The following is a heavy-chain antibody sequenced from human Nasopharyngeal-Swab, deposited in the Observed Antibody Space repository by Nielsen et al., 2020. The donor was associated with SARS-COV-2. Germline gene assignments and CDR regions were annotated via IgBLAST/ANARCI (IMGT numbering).Heavy chain of an antibody. CDR2: IYYSGRT. CDR3: ARGRGYSYGRRYYFDY. V-gene: IGHV4-39*07. CDR1: GGSISSSSYY. D-gene: IGHD5-18*01. Sequence: GSLRLSCTVSGGSISSSSYYWGWIRQPPGKGLEWIGSIYYSGRTYYNPSLKSRVTISVDTSKNQFSLKLSSVTAADTAVYYCARGRGYSYGRRYYFDYWGQGTLVTVSS. J-gene: IGHJ4*02.